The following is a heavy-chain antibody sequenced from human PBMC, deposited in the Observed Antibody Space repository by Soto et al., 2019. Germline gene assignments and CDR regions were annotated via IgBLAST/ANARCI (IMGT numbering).Heavy chain of an antibody. Sequence: GGSLRLSCAASGFTFSSYWMHWVRQAPGKGLVWVSRINSDGSRTDYADSVKGRFTISRDNAKNTVDMQMNSLRAEDTAVYFCARGGSGSYGDCYGMDVWGQGTTVTVSS. CDR2: INSDGSRT. J-gene: IGHJ6*01. V-gene: IGHV3-74*01. CDR3: ARGGSGSYGDCYGMDV. CDR1: GFTFSSYW. D-gene: IGHD1-26*01.